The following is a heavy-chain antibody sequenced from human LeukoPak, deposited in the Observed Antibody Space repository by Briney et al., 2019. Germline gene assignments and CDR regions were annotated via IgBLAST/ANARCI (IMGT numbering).Heavy chain of an antibody. D-gene: IGHD6-13*01. V-gene: IGHV3-23*01. CDR2: ISGSGGST. J-gene: IGHJ6*02. CDR1: GFTFSSYA. Sequence: GGSVRLSCAASGFTFSSYAMSWVRQAPGKGLEWVSAISGSGGSTYYADSVRGRFTISRDNSKNTLYLQMNSLRAEDTAVYYCAKAGYSSSWFYYYYYGMDVWGQGTTVTVSS. CDR3: AKAGYSSSWFYYYYYGMDV.